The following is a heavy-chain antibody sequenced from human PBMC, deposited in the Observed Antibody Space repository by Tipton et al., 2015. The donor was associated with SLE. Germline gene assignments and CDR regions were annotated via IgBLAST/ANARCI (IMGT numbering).Heavy chain of an antibody. V-gene: IGHV4-59*01. Sequence: TLSLTCTVSGGSISSYYWTWIRQPPGKGLEWIGDVHKSGTTNYNPSLKSRVTISLGTSTNQFSLRLSSVTAADTAVYYCARGLSSLVGFYYYYYMDVWGKGTTVTVSS. D-gene: IGHD2-8*02. CDR2: VHKSGTT. CDR1: GGSISSYY. CDR3: ARGLSSLVGFYYYYYMDV. J-gene: IGHJ6*03.